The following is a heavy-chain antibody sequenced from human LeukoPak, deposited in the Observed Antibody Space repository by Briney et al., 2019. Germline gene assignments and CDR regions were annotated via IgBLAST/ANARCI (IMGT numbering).Heavy chain of an antibody. V-gene: IGHV4-34*01. CDR1: GGSFSGYY. CDR2: INHSGST. J-gene: IGHJ4*02. CDR3: ATFRWGVGFEY. Sequence: PSETLSLTCAVYGGSFSGYYRTFIRQPPGNGPEWIGEINHSGSTNYNPSLKSRVTISVDTSRNEFSLRLNSVTAADTAVYYCATFRWGVGFEYWGQGTLVTVSS. D-gene: IGHD3-16*01.